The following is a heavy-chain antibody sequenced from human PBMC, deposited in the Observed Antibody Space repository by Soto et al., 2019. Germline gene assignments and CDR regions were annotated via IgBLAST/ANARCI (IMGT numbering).Heavy chain of an antibody. Sequence: GGSLRLSCTASGFTFGDYAMSWVRQAPGKGLEWVGFIRSKAYGGTTEYAASVKGRFTISRDDSKSIAYLQMNSLKTEDTAVYYCTRESPYPITIFGVVMNYYYYYGIDVWGQGTTVTVSS. CDR2: IRSKAYGGTT. CDR3: TRESPYPITIFGVVMNYYYYYGIDV. CDR1: GFTFGDYA. J-gene: IGHJ6*02. D-gene: IGHD3-3*01. V-gene: IGHV3-49*04.